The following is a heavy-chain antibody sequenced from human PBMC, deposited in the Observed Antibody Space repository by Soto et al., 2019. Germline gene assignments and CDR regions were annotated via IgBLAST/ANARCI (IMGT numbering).Heavy chain of an antibody. CDR2: ISSSSSTI. CDR3: ATEAASGYFHWFDP. Sequence: EVQLVESGGGLVQPGGSLRLSCAASGFTFSSYSMNWVRQAPGKGLEWVSYISSSSSTIYYADSVKGRFTISRDNAKNSLYLQMNSLTAEDTAVYYCATEAASGYFHWFDPWGQGTLVTVSS. J-gene: IGHJ5*02. CDR1: GFTFSSYS. D-gene: IGHD6-13*01. V-gene: IGHV3-48*01.